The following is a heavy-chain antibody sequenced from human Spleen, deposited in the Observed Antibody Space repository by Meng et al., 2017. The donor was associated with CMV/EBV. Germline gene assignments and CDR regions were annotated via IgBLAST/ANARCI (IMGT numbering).Heavy chain of an antibody. Sequence: GGSLRLSCAVSGFTLDSYTMNWVRQAPGKGLEWVSQISRTSTYRYYADSVRGRFTVSRDNAKNSVYLQMNNLRPEDTAVYYCTRDRDHISAAGAHYFDLWGQGALVTVSS. V-gene: IGHV3-21*01. CDR3: TRDRDHISAAGAHYFDL. D-gene: IGHD6-13*01. CDR2: ISRTSTYR. CDR1: GFTLDSYT. J-gene: IGHJ4*02.